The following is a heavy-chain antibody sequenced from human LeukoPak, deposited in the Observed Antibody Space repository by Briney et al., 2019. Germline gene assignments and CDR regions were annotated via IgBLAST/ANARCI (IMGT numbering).Heavy chain of an antibody. V-gene: IGHV3-23*01. Sequence: QPGGPLRLSCAASGFTFSSYAMSWVRQAPGKGLEWVSAISGSGGSTYYADSVKGRFTISRDNSKNTLYLQMNSLRAEDTAVYYCATGYSSSWYSYYYYYGMDVWGQGTTVTVSS. D-gene: IGHD6-13*01. CDR3: ATGYSSSWYSYYYYYGMDV. CDR1: GFTFSSYA. J-gene: IGHJ6*02. CDR2: ISGSGGST.